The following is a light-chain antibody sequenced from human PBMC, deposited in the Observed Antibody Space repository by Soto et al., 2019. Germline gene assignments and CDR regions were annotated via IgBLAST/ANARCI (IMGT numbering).Light chain of an antibody. V-gene: IGKV4-1*01. CDR1: QSVLYNSNAKNY. J-gene: IGKJ2*01. Sequence: DIMMTQSPDSLAVSLGERATTNCKSSQSVLYNSNAKNYLAWYQQKPGQPPKLLIYWASTRESGVPDRFSGSGSGTDFTLTISSLQAEDLAVYYCQQYYSSPQTFGQGTRLEIK. CDR2: WAS. CDR3: QQYYSSPQT.